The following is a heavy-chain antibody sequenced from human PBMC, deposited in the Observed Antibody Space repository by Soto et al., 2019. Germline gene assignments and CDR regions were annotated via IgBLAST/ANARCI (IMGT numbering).Heavy chain of an antibody. Sequence: QVQLVQSGAEVKEPGASVKVSCKTSGYTFTGYHIHWVRQAPGQGLEWMGWINTNTGDTNSAQKFQGWVTMTRDTSINTAYVQLSILTSDDTAVYYCARWVGASNWFDPWGQGTLVTVSS. CDR1: GYTFTGYH. J-gene: IGHJ5*02. CDR3: ARWVGASNWFDP. CDR2: INTNTGDT. V-gene: IGHV1-2*04. D-gene: IGHD1-26*01.